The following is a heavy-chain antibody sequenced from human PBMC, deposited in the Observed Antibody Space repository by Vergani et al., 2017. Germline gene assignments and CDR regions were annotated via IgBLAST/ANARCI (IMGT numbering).Heavy chain of an antibody. CDR3: ARDKRGDSGWEXWFDP. J-gene: IGHJ5*02. V-gene: IGHV1-46*01. CDR2: INPSGGST. D-gene: IGHD6-19*01. CDR1: GYTFTSYY. Sequence: QVQLVQSGAEVKKPGASVKVSCKASGYTFTSYYMHWVRQAPGQGLEWMGIINPSGGSTSYAQKFQGRVTMTRDTSTSTVYMELSSLRSEDTAVYYCARDKRGDSGWEXWFDPWGQGTLVTVSS.